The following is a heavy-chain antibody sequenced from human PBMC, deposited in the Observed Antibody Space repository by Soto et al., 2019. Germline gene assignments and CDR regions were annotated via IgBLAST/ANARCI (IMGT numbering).Heavy chain of an antibody. CDR1: GGSISSGGYY. Sequence: SETLSLTCTVSGGSISSGGYYWSWIRQHPGKGLEWIGYIYYSGSTYYNPSIKSRVTISVDTSKNQFSLKLSSVTAADTAVYYCARDLRVGELSSDNWFDPWGQGTLVTVSS. CDR2: IYYSGST. CDR3: ARDLRVGELSSDNWFDP. V-gene: IGHV4-31*03. J-gene: IGHJ5*02. D-gene: IGHD3-16*02.